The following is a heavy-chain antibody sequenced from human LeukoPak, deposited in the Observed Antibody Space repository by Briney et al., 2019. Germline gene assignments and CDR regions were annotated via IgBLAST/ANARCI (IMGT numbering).Heavy chain of an antibody. D-gene: IGHD2/OR15-2a*01. V-gene: IGHV3-7*01. CDR3: ARGGRNLDY. CDR2: IKLDGSEK. CDR1: GFTFSAYW. J-gene: IGHJ4*02. Sequence: RPGGSLRLSCVASGFTFSAYWMSWVRQAPGKGLEWVANIKLDGSEKYYVDSVKGRFTISRDNAKNSLYLQMNSLRAEDTAVYYCARGGRNLDYWGQGTLVTVSS.